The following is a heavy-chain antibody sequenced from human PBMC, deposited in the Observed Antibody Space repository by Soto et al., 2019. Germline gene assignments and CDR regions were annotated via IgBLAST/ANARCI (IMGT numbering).Heavy chain of an antibody. CDR3: AREKVVGYSSYGMDV. CDR1: GFTFSSYW. Sequence: EVQLVESGGGLVQPGGSLRLSCAASGFTFSSYWMHWVRQAPGKGLVWVSRINSDGSSTSYADSVKGRFTISRDNAENTLYLQMNSLRAEDTAVYYCAREKVVGYSSYGMDVWGQGTTVTVSS. CDR2: INSDGSST. V-gene: IGHV3-74*01. D-gene: IGHD6-13*01. J-gene: IGHJ6*02.